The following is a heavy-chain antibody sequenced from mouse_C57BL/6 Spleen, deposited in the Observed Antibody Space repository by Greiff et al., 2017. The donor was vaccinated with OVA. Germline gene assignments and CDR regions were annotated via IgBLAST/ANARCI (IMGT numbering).Heavy chain of an antibody. D-gene: IGHD5-1*01. CDR1: GFSFNTYA. CDR2: IRRKSNNYAT. J-gene: IGHJ4*01. CDR3: VRRGYYLRGYAMDD. Sequence: DVMLVESGGGLVQPKGSLKLSCAASGFSFNTYAMNWVRQAPGKGLEWVARIRRKSNNYATYYADSVKDRFTISRDDSESMRYLQMNNLKTEDTAMYYCVRRGYYLRGYAMDDWGQGTSVTVSS. V-gene: IGHV10-1*01.